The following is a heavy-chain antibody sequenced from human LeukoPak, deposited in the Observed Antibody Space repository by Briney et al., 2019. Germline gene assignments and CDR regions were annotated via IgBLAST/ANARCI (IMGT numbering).Heavy chain of an antibody. Sequence: MSSETLSLTCAVYGGSFSGYYWSWIRQPPGKGLEWIGEINHSGSTNYNPSLKSRVTISVDTSKNQFSLKLSSVTAADTAVYYCATSNYDPLYGMDVWGQGTTVTVSS. D-gene: IGHD4-4*01. CDR3: ATSNYDPLYGMDV. CDR2: INHSGST. J-gene: IGHJ6*02. CDR1: GGSFSGYY. V-gene: IGHV4-34*01.